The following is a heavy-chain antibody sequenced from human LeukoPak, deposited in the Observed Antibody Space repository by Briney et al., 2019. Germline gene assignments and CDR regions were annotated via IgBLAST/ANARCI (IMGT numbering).Heavy chain of an antibody. Sequence: SETLSLTCTVSGGSISSGVYYWSWIRQHPGEGLEWVGYISDRGSTYYNPSLKSRVTVSVDTSKSQFSLKVSSVTAADTAVYYCARGARMTFDYWGQGTLVTVSS. V-gene: IGHV4-31*03. CDR3: ARGARMTFDY. CDR1: GGSISSGVYY. CDR2: ISDRGST. J-gene: IGHJ4*02. D-gene: IGHD4/OR15-4a*01.